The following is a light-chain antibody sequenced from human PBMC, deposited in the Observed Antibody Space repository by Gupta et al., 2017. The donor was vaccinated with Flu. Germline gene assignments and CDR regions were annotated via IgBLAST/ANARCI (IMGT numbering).Light chain of an antibody. Sequence: QSVLTQPPSVSAAPGQKVPISCSGSSSNIGNNYVSWYQQLPGTAPKLLIYDNNKRPSGMPDRVSGSKSGTSATLGITGLQTGDEADYDCGTWDSSLSAGRVFGTGTKVTVL. V-gene: IGLV1-51*01. CDR3: GTWDSSLSAGRV. CDR2: DNN. CDR1: SSNIGNNY. J-gene: IGLJ1*01.